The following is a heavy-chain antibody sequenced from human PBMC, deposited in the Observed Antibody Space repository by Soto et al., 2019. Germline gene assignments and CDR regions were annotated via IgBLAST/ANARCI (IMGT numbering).Heavy chain of an antibody. J-gene: IGHJ4*02. CDR2: IYYSGSS. Sequence: QVQLQESGPGLVKPSQTLSLTCTVSGGSISSGGYYWSWIRQHPGKGLEWIGYIYYSGSSYYNPCLKSRVTISVERSKNQFSLKLSSVTAADTAVYYCARGLRAVTLIVSWGQGTLVTVSS. CDR3: ARGLRAVTLIVS. CDR1: GGSISSGGYY. D-gene: IGHD4-17*01. V-gene: IGHV4-31*03.